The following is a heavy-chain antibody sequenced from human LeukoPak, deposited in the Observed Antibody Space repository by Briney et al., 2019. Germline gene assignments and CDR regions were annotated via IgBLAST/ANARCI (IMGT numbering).Heavy chain of an antibody. CDR3: ARGGYCSSTSCYRPLD. Sequence: SETLSLTCTVSGGSISSYYWSWIRQPPGKGLEWIGYIYYSGSTNYNPSLKSRVTISVDTSKNQFSLKLNSVTAADTAVYYCARGGYCSSTSCYRPLDWGQGTLVTVSS. CDR1: GGSISSYY. CDR2: IYYSGST. V-gene: IGHV4-59*08. J-gene: IGHJ4*02. D-gene: IGHD2-2*01.